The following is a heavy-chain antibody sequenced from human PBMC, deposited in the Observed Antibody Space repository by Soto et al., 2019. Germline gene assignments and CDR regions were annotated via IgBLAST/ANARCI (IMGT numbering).Heavy chain of an antibody. V-gene: IGHV4-34*01. J-gene: IGHJ4*02. CDR2: INHSGST. Sequence: PSETLSLTCAVYGGSFSGYYWSWIRQPPGKGLEWIGEINHSGSTNYNPSLKSRVTISVDTSKNQFSLKLSSVTAADTAVYYCARDGTLYDSSGYYYLYWGQGTLVTVSS. CDR1: GGSFSGYY. D-gene: IGHD3-22*01. CDR3: ARDGTLYDSSGYYYLY.